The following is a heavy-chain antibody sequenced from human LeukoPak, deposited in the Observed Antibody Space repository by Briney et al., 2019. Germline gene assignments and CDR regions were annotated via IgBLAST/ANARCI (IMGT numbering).Heavy chain of an antibody. V-gene: IGHV4-59*08. CDR1: GGSISSYY. J-gene: IGHJ5*02. Sequence: SETLSLTCTVSGGSISSYYWSWIRQPPGKGLEWIGYIYYSGSTNYNPSLKSRVTISVDTSKNQFSLKLSSVTAADTAVHYCARTGYSYGLNWFDPWGQGTLVTVSS. CDR3: ARTGYSYGLNWFDP. CDR2: IYYSGST. D-gene: IGHD5-18*01.